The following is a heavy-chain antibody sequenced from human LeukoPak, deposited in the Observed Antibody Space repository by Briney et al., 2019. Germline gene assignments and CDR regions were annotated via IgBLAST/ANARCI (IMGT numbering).Heavy chain of an antibody. J-gene: IGHJ4*02. D-gene: IGHD2-15*01. V-gene: IGHV1-46*01. CDR3: ARSQDIVVVVAAFDY. CDR2: INPSGGST. CDR1: GYTFTSYY. Sequence: ASVQVSCKASGYTFTSYYMHWVRQAPGQGLEWMGIINPSGGSTSYAQKFQGRVTMTRDTSTSTVYMELSSLRSEDTAVYYCARSQDIVVVVAAFDYWGQGTLVTVSS.